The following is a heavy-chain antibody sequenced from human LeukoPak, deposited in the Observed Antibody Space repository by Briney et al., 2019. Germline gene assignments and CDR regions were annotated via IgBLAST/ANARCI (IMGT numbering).Heavy chain of an antibody. J-gene: IGHJ4*02. V-gene: IGHV3-30*02. CDR1: EFTFSSYG. CDR2: IRYGGSNK. CDR3: AKEAAPYYDILTGYFNIRGLAY. D-gene: IGHD3-9*01. Sequence: GGSLRLSCAASEFTFSSYGMHWVRQAPGKGLEWVAFIRYGGSNKYYADSVKGRFTISRDNSKNTLYLQMNSLRAEDTAVYYCAKEAAPYYDILTGYFNIRGLAYWGQGTLVTVSS.